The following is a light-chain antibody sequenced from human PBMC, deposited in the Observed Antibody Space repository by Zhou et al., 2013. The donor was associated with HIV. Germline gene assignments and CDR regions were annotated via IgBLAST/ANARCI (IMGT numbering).Light chain of an antibody. V-gene: IGKV3-20*01. Sequence: EIVLTQSPATLSLSPGERASLSCRASQSIGAYLAWYQQKPGQAPRLLMFGASSRATGIPDRFSGSGSGTDFTLTISSLEPEDFAVYYCQQYGSSLTFGGGTKVEIK. J-gene: IGKJ4*01. CDR2: GAS. CDR3: QQYGSSLT. CDR1: QSIGAY.